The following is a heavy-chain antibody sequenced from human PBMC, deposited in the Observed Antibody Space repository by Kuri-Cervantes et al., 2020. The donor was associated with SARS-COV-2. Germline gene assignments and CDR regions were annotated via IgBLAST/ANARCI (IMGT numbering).Heavy chain of an antibody. CDR3: ARGPDYYGSSGYYPI. J-gene: IGHJ6*02. V-gene: IGHV4-34*01. CDR1: GGSFSVYY. Sequence: GSLRLSCAVYGGSFSVYYRSWIRQPPGKGLEWIGEINHSGSTKYNPSLKSRVTISVDTSKKQFSLKLRSVTAADTAMYYCARGPDYYGSSGYYPIWGQGTAVTVSS. CDR2: INHSGST. D-gene: IGHD3-22*01.